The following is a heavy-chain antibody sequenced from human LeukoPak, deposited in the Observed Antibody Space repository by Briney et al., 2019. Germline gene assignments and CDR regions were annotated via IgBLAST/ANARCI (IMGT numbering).Heavy chain of an antibody. D-gene: IGHD2-2*02. V-gene: IGHV4-39*01. CDR2: IYYSGST. Sequence: KPSETLSLTCTVSGGSISSSSYYWGWIRQPPGKGLEWIGSIYYSGSTYYNPSLKSRVTISVDTSKNQFSLELSSVTAADTAVYYCARPYCSSTSCYNYFDYWGQGTLVTVSS. CDR3: ARPYCSSTSCYNYFDY. J-gene: IGHJ4*02. CDR1: GGSISSSSYY.